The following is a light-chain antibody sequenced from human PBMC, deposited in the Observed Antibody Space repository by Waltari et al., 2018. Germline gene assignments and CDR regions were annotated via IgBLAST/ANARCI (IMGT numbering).Light chain of an antibody. CDR1: ASNIGTNV. V-gene: IGLV1-44*01. CDR2: RSD. Sequence: QSVLTQPPSASGTPGQGVTIACSGGASNIGTNVVNWYQQVPGKAPKLLLYRSDRRPAGVPDRCSGSKSGTSASLAISGVQSDEEADYYCAAWDDSLNGRWVFGGGTKVTVL. CDR3: AAWDDSLNGRWV. J-gene: IGLJ3*02.